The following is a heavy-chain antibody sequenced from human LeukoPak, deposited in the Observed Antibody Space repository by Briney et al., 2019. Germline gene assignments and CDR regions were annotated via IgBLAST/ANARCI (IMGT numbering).Heavy chain of an antibody. CDR1: GGSISSGGHS. CDR3: ARGPPNWGYDY. V-gene: IGHV4-30-2*01. J-gene: IGHJ4*02. Sequence: PSETLSLTCTVSGGSISSGGHSWSWIRQPPGKGLEWIGYIYHSGSGSTYYNPSLKSRVTISIDKSKNQFSLKLNSVTAADTAVYYCARGPPNWGYDYWGPGTLVTVSS. D-gene: IGHD7-27*01. CDR2: IYHSGSGST.